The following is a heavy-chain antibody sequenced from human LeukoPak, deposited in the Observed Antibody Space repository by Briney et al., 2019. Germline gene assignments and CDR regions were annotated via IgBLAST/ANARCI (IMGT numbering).Heavy chain of an antibody. CDR3: ARRFYCDSSGYRDAFDI. CDR1: GCSISSSSYY. Sequence: SETLSLTCTVSGCSISSSSYYWGWIRQPPGKGLEWIGSIYYSGSTYYNPSLKSRVTISVDTSKNQFSLKLSSVTAADTAVYYCARRFYCDSSGYRDAFDIWGQGTMVSVSS. V-gene: IGHV4-39*01. CDR2: IYYSGST. J-gene: IGHJ3*02. D-gene: IGHD3-22*01.